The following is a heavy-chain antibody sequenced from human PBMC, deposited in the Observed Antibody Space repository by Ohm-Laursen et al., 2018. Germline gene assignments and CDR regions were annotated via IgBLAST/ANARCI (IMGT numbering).Heavy chain of an antibody. CDR3: ASYYDSSSYYFDY. CDR2: IYYSGST. V-gene: IGHV4-39*01. J-gene: IGHJ4*02. Sequence: PSDTLSLTCTVSGGSISSNSYYWGWIRQPPGKGLEWIGSIYYSGSTYYNPSLKSRVTISVDTSKNQFSLKLSSVTAADTAVYYCASYYDSSSYYFDYWGQGTLVTASS. D-gene: IGHD3-22*01. CDR1: GGSISSNSYY.